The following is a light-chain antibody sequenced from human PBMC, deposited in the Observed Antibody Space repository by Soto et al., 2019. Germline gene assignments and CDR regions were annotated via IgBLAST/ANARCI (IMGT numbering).Light chain of an antibody. CDR3: SSYTRIITEV. CDR1: NNDVGGYDC. CDR2: DVT. Sequence: QSALTQPASMSGSPGQSITISCTGTNNDVGGYDCVSRYQHHPGKAPKVIIYDVTNRPSGVSSRFSGAKSGNTASLTISGLQADDEADYYCSSYTRIITEVFGGGTKVTVL. V-gene: IGLV2-14*03. J-gene: IGLJ2*01.